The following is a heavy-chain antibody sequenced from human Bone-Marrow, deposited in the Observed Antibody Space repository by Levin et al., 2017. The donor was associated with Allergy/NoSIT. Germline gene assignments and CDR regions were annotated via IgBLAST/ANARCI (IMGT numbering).Heavy chain of an antibody. CDR2: ISSSGSTI. CDR3: ARGRDYYDSSGYARKPLDY. D-gene: IGHD3-22*01. CDR1: GFTFSDYY. J-gene: IGHJ4*02. Sequence: GESLKISCAASGFTFSDYYMSWIRQAPGKGLEWVSYISSSGSTIYYADSVKGRFTISRDNAKNSLYLQMNSLRAEDTAVYYCARGRDYYDSSGYARKPLDYWGQGTLVTVSS. V-gene: IGHV3-11*01.